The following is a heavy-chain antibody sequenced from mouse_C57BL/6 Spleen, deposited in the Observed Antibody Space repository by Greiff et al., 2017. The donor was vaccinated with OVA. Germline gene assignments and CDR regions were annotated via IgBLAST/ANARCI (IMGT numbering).Heavy chain of an antibody. D-gene: IGHD1-1*01. CDR1: GFTFSSYG. J-gene: IGHJ2*01. CDR3: ARQDYGSSYYFAY. V-gene: IGHV5-6*01. CDR2: ISSGGSYT. Sequence: EVQLVESGGDLVKPGGSLKLSCAASGFTFSSYGMSWVRQTPDKRLEWVATISSGGSYTFYTDSVKGRFTISRDNAKNTLYLQMISLKSEDTAVYYCARQDYGSSYYFAYWGQGTTLTVSS.